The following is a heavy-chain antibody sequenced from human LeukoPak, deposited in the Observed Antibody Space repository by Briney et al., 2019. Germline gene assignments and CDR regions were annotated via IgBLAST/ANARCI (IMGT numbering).Heavy chain of an antibody. CDR1: GFTFSSYE. V-gene: IGHV3-23*01. CDR2: ISDSGDGT. J-gene: IGHJ4*02. CDR3: AKAHAIRPFDY. Sequence: PGGSLRLSCAASGFTFSSYEMNWVRQAPGKGLEWVSAISDSGDGTYYADSVKGRFTISRDNSKNTLYLQMNGLGAEDTAVYYCAKAHAIRPFDYWGQGTLVTVSS. D-gene: IGHD5-12*01.